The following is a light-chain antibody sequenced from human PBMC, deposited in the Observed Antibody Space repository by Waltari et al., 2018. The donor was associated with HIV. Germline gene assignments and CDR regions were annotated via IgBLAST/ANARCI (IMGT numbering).Light chain of an antibody. CDR1: SSNIGNTA. V-gene: IGLV1-36*01. CDR2: YDD. J-gene: IGLJ1*01. Sequence: QSVLTQPPSVSEAPRQRVTISCSVRSSNIGNTAVTWYQQVPGKAPKLLIYYDDLLSSGVSDRFSGSKSGTAASLAIRGLQSEDEADYYCAAWDDSLNGYVFGSGTKVTVL. CDR3: AAWDDSLNGYV.